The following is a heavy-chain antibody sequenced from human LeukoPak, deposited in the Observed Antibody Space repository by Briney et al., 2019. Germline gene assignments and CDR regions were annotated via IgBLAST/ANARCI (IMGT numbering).Heavy chain of an antibody. CDR1: GFTFSSYG. J-gene: IGHJ4*02. Sequence: GGSLRLSCAASGFTFSSYGMHWVRQAPGKGLEWVANIKQDGSEKYYVDSVKGRFTISRDNAKNSLYLQMNSLRAEDTAVYYCARDQTPPDYDFWSGYYGYWGQGTLVTVSS. V-gene: IGHV3-7*01. CDR2: IKQDGSEK. CDR3: ARDQTPPDYDFWSGYYGY. D-gene: IGHD3-3*01.